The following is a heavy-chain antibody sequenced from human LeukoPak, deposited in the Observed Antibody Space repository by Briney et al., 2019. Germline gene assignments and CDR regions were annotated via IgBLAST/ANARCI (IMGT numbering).Heavy chain of an antibody. J-gene: IGHJ6*03. CDR1: GYTFTSYG. Sequence: VASVKVSCKASGYTFTSYGISWVRQAPGQGLEWMGIINPSGGSTSYAQKFQGRVTMTRDTSTSTVYMELSSLRSEDTAVYYCARDAVITMVRGGYMDVWGKGTTVTVSS. CDR2: INPSGGST. D-gene: IGHD3-10*01. V-gene: IGHV1-46*01. CDR3: ARDAVITMVRGGYMDV.